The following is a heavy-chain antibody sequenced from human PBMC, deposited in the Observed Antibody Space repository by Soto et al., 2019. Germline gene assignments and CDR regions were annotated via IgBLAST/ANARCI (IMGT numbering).Heavy chain of an antibody. D-gene: IGHD6-19*01. CDR1: GYTFTSYD. V-gene: IGHV1-8*01. J-gene: IGHJ6*03. Sequence: ASVKVSCKASGYTFTSYDINWVRQATGQGLEWMGWMKPNSGNTGYAQKFQGRVTMTRNTSISTAYMELSSLRSEDTAVYYCARNGYSSYSTYYYYMDVWGKGTTVTVSS. CDR3: ARNGYSSYSTYYYYMDV. CDR2: MKPNSGNT.